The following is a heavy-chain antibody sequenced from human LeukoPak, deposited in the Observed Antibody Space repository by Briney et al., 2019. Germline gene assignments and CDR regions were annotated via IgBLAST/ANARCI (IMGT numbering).Heavy chain of an antibody. CDR1: GGSISSSSYY. CDR3: ARPHSSWYYYNHGAAFDI. J-gene: IGHJ3*02. D-gene: IGHD6-13*01. V-gene: IGHV4-39*07. Sequence: SETLSLTCTVSGGSISSSSYYWGWIRQPPGKGLEWIGTIFYSGSTYYNPSLKSRVTISVDTSKNQFSLKLSSVTAADTAVYYCARPHSSWYYYNHGAAFDIWGQGTMVTVSS. CDR2: IFYSGST.